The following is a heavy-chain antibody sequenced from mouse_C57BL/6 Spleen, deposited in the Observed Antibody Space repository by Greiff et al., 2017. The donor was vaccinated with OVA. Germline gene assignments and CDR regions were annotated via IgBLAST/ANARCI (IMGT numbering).Heavy chain of an antibody. J-gene: IGHJ2*01. CDR2: IDPSDSYT. CDR1: GYTFTSYW. CDR3: ARYYYGSSYFDD. V-gene: IGHV1-50*01. D-gene: IGHD1-1*01. Sequence: QVQLQQPGAELVKPGASVKLSCKASGYTFTSYWMQWVKQRPGQGLEWIGEIDPSDSYTNYNQKFKGKATLTVDTSSSTAYMQLSSLTSEDSAVDYCARYYYGSSYFDDWGQGTTLTVSS.